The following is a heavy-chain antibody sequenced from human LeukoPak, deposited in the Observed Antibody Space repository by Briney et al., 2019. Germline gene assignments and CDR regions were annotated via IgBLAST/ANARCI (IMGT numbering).Heavy chain of an antibody. CDR2: IYYSGST. J-gene: IGHJ6*02. CDR3: AREIVATNREYYYYYYGMDV. Sequence: PSETLSLTCTVSGGSISSGDYYWSWIRQPPGKGLEWIGYIYYSGSTYYNPSPKSRVTISVDTSKNQFSLKLSSVTAADTAVYYCAREIVATNREYYYYYYGMDVWGQGTTVTVSS. D-gene: IGHD5-12*01. V-gene: IGHV4-30-4*01. CDR1: GGSISSGDYY.